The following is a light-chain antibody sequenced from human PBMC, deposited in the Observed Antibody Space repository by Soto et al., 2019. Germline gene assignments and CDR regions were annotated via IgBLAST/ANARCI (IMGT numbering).Light chain of an antibody. CDR1: QTIDNW. J-gene: IGKJ1*01. CDR3: QQYHSYRT. CDR2: KAS. Sequence: DIQMTQSPSTLSLSVGDTVTISCRASQTIDNWVAWYQQKPGKAPKLLISKASTLESGVPSRFRGSGSGTEFTLTISSLQPDAFATYYCQQYHSYRTFGQGTKVEI. V-gene: IGKV1-5*03.